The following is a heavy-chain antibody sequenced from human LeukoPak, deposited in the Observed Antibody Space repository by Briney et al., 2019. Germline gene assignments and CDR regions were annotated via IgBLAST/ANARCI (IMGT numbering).Heavy chain of an antibody. CDR2: ISPGGGPT. J-gene: IGHJ4*02. Sequence: GGSLRLSCVGSGFTFTTYWMNWVRQAPGKGLEWVSGISPGGGPTYYADSVRGRFTISRDDSKNTLYLQMKNLRAEDTAVYYCAKDGAWLRFDDWGQGILVTVSS. CDR1: GFTFTTYW. V-gene: IGHV3-23*01. D-gene: IGHD5-12*01. CDR3: AKDGAWLRFDD.